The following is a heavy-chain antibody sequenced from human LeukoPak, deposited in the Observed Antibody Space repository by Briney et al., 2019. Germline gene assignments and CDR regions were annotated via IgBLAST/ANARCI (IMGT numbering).Heavy chain of an antibody. J-gene: IGHJ4*02. CDR3: ARDRLWFGDGSPFDY. D-gene: IGHD3-10*01. Sequence: GRSLRLSCAASGFTFGYFAMYWVRQAPGKGLEWVASILYDGSNDNYAASVKGRFTISRDNSKSTLYLQMDDLRDEDTAVYYCARDRLWFGDGSPFDYWGQGNLVTVSS. V-gene: IGHV3-30*04. CDR1: GFTFGYFA. CDR2: ILYDGSND.